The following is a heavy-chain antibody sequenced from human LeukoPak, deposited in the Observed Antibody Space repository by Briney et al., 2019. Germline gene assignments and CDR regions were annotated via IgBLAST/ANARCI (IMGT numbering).Heavy chain of an antibody. J-gene: IGHJ6*02. D-gene: IGHD4-17*01. CDR1: GYTFTSYD. Sequence: GASVTVSFTASGYTFTSYDINWVRQAPGQGHEWMGWMNPNSGNTGFAQKFQGRVTMTRNTSISTAYMELSSLRSEDTAVYYCARGPLTTVTTGAVYYYYYGMDVWGQGTTVTVSS. CDR3: ARGPLTTVTTGAVYYYYYGMDV. CDR2: MNPNSGNT. V-gene: IGHV1-8*01.